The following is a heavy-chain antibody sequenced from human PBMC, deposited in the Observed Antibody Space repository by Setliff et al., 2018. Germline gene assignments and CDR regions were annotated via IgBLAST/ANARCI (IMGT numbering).Heavy chain of an antibody. CDR2: IHYSGTT. CDR3: ARENGYCSGGACYFMFDY. J-gene: IGHJ4*02. CDR1: GGSNSSHY. Sequence: SETLSLTCTVSGGSNSSHYWSWIRQPPGKGLEWIGYIHYSGTTNYNPSLKSRVTLSLDTAKNQFSLELRAVTAADTALYYCARENGYCSGGACYFMFDYWGQGTLVTVSS. V-gene: IGHV4-59*11. D-gene: IGHD2-15*01.